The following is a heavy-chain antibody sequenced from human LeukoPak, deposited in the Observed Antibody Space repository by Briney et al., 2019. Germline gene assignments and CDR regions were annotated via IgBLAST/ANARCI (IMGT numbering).Heavy chain of an antibody. CDR3: VRVGGWGRCDV. V-gene: IGHV3-7*04. Sequence: GGSLRLSCAASGFTLSSYWMSWVRQAPGKGLEWVAKINQDGSEKYYVDSVKGRFTISRDNARNSLYLQMNSVRDEDTGLYYCVRVGGWGRCDVWGQGTTVTVSS. D-gene: IGHD6-19*01. J-gene: IGHJ6*02. CDR2: INQDGSEK. CDR1: GFTLSSYW.